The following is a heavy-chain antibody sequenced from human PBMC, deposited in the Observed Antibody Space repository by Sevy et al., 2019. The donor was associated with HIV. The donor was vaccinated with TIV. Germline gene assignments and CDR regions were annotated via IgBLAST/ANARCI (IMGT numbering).Heavy chain of an antibody. CDR3: ARDGGGRGFDY. Sequence: GGSLRLSCAASGFTFSSYAMHWVRQAPGKGLEWVAVISYDGSNKYYADSVKGRFTSSRDNSKNTLYLQMNSLRAEDTAVYYCARDGGGRGFDYWGQGSLVTVSS. CDR1: GFTFSSYA. V-gene: IGHV3-30-3*01. D-gene: IGHD3-16*01. J-gene: IGHJ4*02. CDR2: ISYDGSNK.